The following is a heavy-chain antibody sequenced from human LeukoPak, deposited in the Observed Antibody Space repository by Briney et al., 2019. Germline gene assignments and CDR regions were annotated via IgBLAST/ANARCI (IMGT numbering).Heavy chain of an antibody. J-gene: IGHJ4*02. CDR1: GFTFSDYH. CDR2: ISSSGGTI. CDR3: ARGPVSSSGFFGY. Sequence: PGGSLRLSCAASGFTFSDYHMSWIRQAPGKGLEWVSYISSSGGTISYADSVKCRFTISRDNAKNSLFLQMNSLRVEDTAVHYCARGPVSSSGFFGYWGQGTLVTVSS. D-gene: IGHD6-19*01. V-gene: IGHV3-11*01.